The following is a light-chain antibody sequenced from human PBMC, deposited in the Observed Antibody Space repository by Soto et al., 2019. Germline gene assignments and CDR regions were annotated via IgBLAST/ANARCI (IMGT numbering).Light chain of an antibody. CDR3: LQRKSYPLS. J-gene: IGKJ3*01. Sequence: IQLTQSPSSLSASVGDRVTITCRASQGISSHLAWYQQKPGKAPKLLIYAASTLQSGVPSRFSGSGSGSDFTLTINSLQPEDFATYYCLQRKSYPLSFGPGTKVDIK. CDR1: QGISSH. V-gene: IGKV1-9*01. CDR2: AAS.